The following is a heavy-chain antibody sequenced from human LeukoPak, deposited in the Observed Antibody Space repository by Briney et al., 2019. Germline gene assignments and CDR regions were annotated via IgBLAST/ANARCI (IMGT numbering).Heavy chain of an antibody. J-gene: IGHJ3*02. CDR2: ISTGTSTI. D-gene: IGHD6-13*01. Sequence: GGSLRLSCAASGFTFSTYNMNWVRQAPGKGLEWVSYISTGTSTIYYADSVKGRFTISRDNAKNSVHLQMNSLRAEDTAVYYCAKVADSSSWEDAFDIWGQGTMVTVSS. CDR3: AKVADSSSWEDAFDI. CDR1: GFTFSTYN. V-gene: IGHV3-48*04.